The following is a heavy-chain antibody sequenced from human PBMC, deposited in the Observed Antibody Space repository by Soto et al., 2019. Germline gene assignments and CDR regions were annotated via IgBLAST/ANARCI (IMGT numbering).Heavy chain of an antibody. D-gene: IGHD6-13*01. J-gene: IGHJ6*02. Sequence: GGSLRLSCAASGFTFSSYAMHWVRQAPGKGLEWVAVISYDGSNKYYADSVKGRFTFSRDNSKNTLYLQMNSLRAEDTAVYYCARESHSRYGMDVWGQGTTVTVSS. CDR2: ISYDGSNK. CDR1: GFTFSSYA. V-gene: IGHV3-30-3*01. CDR3: ARESHSRYGMDV.